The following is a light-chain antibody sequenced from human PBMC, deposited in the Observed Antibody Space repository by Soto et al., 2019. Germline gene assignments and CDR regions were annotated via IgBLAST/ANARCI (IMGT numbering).Light chain of an antibody. CDR1: QDVSRF. CDR2: AAS. J-gene: IGKJ3*01. CDR3: QQLNSYVFT. Sequence: DIQLTQSPSFLSASVGDRVTISCRASQDVSRFLAWYQQKPGKAPNLLIYAASTLQSGVPSRFSGSGSGTEFTLTISSLQPEDFATYYCQQLNSYVFTFCPGTKVDIK. V-gene: IGKV1-9*01.